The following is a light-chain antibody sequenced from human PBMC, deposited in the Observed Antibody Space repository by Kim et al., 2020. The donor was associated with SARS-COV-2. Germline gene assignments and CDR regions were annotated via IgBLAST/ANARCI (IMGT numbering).Light chain of an antibody. Sequence: SYELTQPHSVSVAPGKTARITCGGNNLGSKSEHWYQQKPGQAPVLVIYHDSDRPSGIPERFSGSNSGNTATLTISRDQAGDEADYYCQAWDSSSEGLVFG. J-gene: IGLJ2*01. CDR1: NLGSKS. CDR3: QAWDSSSEGLV. CDR2: HDS. V-gene: IGLV3-21*04.